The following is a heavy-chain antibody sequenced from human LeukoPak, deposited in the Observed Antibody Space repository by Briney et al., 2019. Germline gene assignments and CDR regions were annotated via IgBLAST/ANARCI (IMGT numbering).Heavy chain of an antibody. V-gene: IGHV6-1*01. J-gene: IGHJ4*02. CDR3: ARHSGSGSYDYDY. CDR1: GDSVSSNSAA. Sequence: SQTLSLTCAISGDSVSSNSAAWNWIRQSPSRGLEWLGRTYYRSKWYNDYAVSVKSRITINPDTSKNQFSLKLSSVTAADTAVYYCARHSGSGSYDYDYWGQGTLVTVSS. D-gene: IGHD3-10*01. CDR2: TYYRSKWYN.